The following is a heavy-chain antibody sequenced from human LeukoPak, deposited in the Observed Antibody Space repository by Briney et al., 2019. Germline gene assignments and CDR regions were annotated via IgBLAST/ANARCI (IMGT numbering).Heavy chain of an antibody. CDR2: ITGDGTTT. CDR1: VLTFTSYS. J-gene: IGHJ4*02. Sequence: GGSLRLSCEASVLTFTSYSMSCVSEAPGKRLQWVSAITGDGTTTYYADSVKGRFTISRDDSKNMLYLQMSSLRAEDTAVYYCAKMQGYFDYWGQGTLVPVSS. V-gene: IGHV3-23*01. CDR3: AKMQGYFDY.